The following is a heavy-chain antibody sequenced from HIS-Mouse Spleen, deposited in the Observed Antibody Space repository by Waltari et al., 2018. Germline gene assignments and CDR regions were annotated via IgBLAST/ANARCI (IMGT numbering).Heavy chain of an antibody. Sequence: QVQLQESGPGLVKPSETLSLTCTVSGGSISSYYWSWIRQPPGKGLEWIGYYSGSTNYSPTLKSRVTRSVATSKNQFSLKLSSVTAADTAVYYCARASRDLLLPRYFDLWGRGTLVTVSS. CDR3: ARASRDLLLPRYFDL. CDR1: GGSISSYY. CDR2: YYSGST. V-gene: IGHV4-59*01. J-gene: IGHJ2*01.